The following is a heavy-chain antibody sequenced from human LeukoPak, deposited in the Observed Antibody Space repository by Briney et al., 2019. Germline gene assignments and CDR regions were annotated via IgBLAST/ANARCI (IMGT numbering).Heavy chain of an antibody. J-gene: IGHJ3*02. CDR1: GYTFTGYY. Sequence: GASEKVSCKASGYTFTGYYMHWVRQAPGQGLEWMGWINPNSGGTNYAQKFQGRVTMTRDTSISTAYMELSRLRSDDTAVYYCATRSPGVYCSSTSCYHAFDIWGQGTMVTVSS. CDR3: ATRSPGVYCSSTSCYHAFDI. D-gene: IGHD2-2*01. CDR2: INPNSGGT. V-gene: IGHV1-2*02.